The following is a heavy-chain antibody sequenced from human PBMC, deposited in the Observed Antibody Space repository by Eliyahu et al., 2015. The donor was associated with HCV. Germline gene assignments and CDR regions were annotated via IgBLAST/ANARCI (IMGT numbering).Heavy chain of an antibody. D-gene: IGHD3-22*01. Sequence: EVQLVESGGGLVQPGGSLRLSCSASGFTFSSYAMHWVRQAPGKGLEYVSAISSNGGSTYYADSVKGRFTISRDNSKNTLYLQMSSLRAEDTAVYYCVKMADYYDSSGYYYAQVAFDIWGQGTMVTVSS. V-gene: IGHV3-64D*06. CDR2: ISSNGGST. CDR3: VKMADYYDSSGYYYAQVAFDI. J-gene: IGHJ3*02. CDR1: GFTFSSYA.